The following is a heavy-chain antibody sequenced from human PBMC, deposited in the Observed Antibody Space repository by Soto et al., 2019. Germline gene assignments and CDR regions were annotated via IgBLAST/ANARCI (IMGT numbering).Heavy chain of an antibody. CDR3: ARDSRNRNFFDY. CDR2: IYSGGST. V-gene: IGHV3-53*01. Sequence: AGGSLRLSCAASGFTVSSNYMTWVRQAPGKGLEWVPVIYSGGSTYYADSVKGRFTISRDNSKNTLYLQMNSLRAEDTALYYCARDSRNRNFFDYWGQGTLVTVSS. J-gene: IGHJ4*02. CDR1: GFTVSSNY. D-gene: IGHD2-2*01.